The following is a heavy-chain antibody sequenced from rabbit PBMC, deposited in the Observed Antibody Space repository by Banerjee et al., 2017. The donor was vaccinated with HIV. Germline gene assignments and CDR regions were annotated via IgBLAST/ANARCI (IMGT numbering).Heavy chain of an antibody. Sequence: QEQLEESGGDLVKPGASLTLTCTASGFSFSSRQYMWWVRQAPGKGPEWIACIYIRDGSTYYASWVNGRFTISKTSSTTVTLKMTSLTAADTATYFCARGDGGYDGYDYATAFNLWGPGTLVTVS. CDR1: GFSFSSRQY. CDR2: IYIRDGST. CDR3: ARGDGGYDGYDYATAFNL. V-gene: IGHV1S45*01. D-gene: IGHD6-1*01. J-gene: IGHJ4*01.